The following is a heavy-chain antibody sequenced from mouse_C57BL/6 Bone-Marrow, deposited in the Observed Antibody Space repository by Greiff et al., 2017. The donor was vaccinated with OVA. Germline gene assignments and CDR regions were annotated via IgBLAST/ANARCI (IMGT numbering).Heavy chain of an antibody. V-gene: IGHV14-4*01. CDR2: IDPENGDT. Sequence: EVQLQQSGAELVRPGASVKLSCTASGFNIKDDYMHWVKQRPEQGLEWIGWIDPENGDTEYASKFQGKDTRTADPSSNTAYLQLSSLTSEDTAVYYCTTEAAQAYWGQGTTLTVSS. J-gene: IGHJ2*01. CDR1: GFNIKDDY. CDR3: TTEAAQAY. D-gene: IGHD3-2*02.